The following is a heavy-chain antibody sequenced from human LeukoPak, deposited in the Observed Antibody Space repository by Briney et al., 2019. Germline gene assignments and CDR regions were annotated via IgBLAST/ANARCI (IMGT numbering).Heavy chain of an antibody. Sequence: PGGSLRLSCAASGFTFSSYSMNWVRQAPGKGLEWVSSISSSSSYIYYADSVKGRFTISRDNAKNSLYLQMNSLRAEDTAVYYCARALGEMAKRKPFDYWGQGTLVTVPS. D-gene: IGHD5-24*01. CDR3: ARALGEMAKRKPFDY. CDR1: GFTFSSYS. V-gene: IGHV3-21*01. J-gene: IGHJ4*02. CDR2: ISSSSSYI.